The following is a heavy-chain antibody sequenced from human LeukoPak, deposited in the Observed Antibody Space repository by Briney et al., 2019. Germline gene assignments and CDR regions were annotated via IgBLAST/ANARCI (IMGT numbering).Heavy chain of an antibody. CDR2: IYYSGST. CDR1: GGSISSYY. D-gene: IGHD6-13*01. CDR3: AREHVAAAVTTNAFDI. Sequence: SETLSLTCTVSGGSISSYYWSWIRQPPGKGLEWIGYIYYSGSTNYNPSLKSRVTISVDTSKNQFSLKLSSMTAADTAVYYCAREHVAAAVTTNAFDIWGQGTMVTVSS. J-gene: IGHJ3*02. V-gene: IGHV4-59*01.